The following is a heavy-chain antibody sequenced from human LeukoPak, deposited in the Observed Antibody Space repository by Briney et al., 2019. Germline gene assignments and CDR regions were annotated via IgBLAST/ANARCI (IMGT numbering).Heavy chain of an antibody. CDR2: IRSDGNKK. D-gene: IGHD3-10*01. V-gene: IGHV3-30*02. J-gene: IGHJ4*01. CDR1: GFTFSKSA. CDR3: AKDLGAYYYGSVLDY. Sequence: GASLRPSCAASGFTFSKSAMHWVRQAPTKGLEWVAFIRSDGNKKYYADSVKGRFTICRDTTKNTLYLEMSSLRVDDTAVYYCAKDLGAYYYGSVLDYWGRGTRVTVSS.